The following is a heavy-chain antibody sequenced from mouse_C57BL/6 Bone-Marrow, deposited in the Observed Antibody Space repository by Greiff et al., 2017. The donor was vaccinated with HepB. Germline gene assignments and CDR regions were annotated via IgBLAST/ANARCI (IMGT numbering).Heavy chain of an antibody. CDR3: ARGYVPFAY. J-gene: IGHJ3*01. Sequence: VQLQQPGAELVKPGASVKMSCKASGYTFTSYWITWVKQRPGQGLEWIGWIYPGSGNTKYNEKFKGKATLTADTSSSTAYMQLSSLTSEDSAVYYCARGYVPFAYWGQGTLVTVSA. CDR1: GYTFTSYW. CDR2: IYPGSGNT. V-gene: IGHV1-66*01.